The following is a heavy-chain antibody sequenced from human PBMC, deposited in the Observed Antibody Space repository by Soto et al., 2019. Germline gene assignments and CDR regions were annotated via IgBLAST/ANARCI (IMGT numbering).Heavy chain of an antibody. V-gene: IGHV3-30*18. CDR3: AKGRKGYCSGGSCYGLGMDV. CDR2: ISYDGSNK. CDR1: GFTFSSYG. Sequence: GGSLRLSCAASGFTFSSYGMHWVRQAPGKGLEWVAVISYDGSNKYYADSVKGRFTISRDNSKNTLYLQMNSLRAEDTAVYYCAKGRKGYCSGGSCYGLGMDVWGQGTTVTVSS. J-gene: IGHJ6*02. D-gene: IGHD2-15*01.